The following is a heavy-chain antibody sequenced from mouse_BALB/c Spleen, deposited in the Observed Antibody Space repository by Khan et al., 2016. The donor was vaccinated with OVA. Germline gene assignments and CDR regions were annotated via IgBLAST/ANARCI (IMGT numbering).Heavy chain of an antibody. Sequence: QVQLKESGAELARPGASVKMSCKASGYTFTSYTIHWIKKRPGQGLEWIGYINPSNGYTNYNQTFKDKATLTTDKSSTTAYLQLSNLTSDDSAVYNCVRDGAYHRNDGWFAYWGQGTLVTVSA. D-gene: IGHD2-14*01. V-gene: IGHV1-4*01. CDR2: INPSNGYT. J-gene: IGHJ3*01. CDR1: GYTFTSYT. CDR3: VRDGAYHRNDGWFAY.